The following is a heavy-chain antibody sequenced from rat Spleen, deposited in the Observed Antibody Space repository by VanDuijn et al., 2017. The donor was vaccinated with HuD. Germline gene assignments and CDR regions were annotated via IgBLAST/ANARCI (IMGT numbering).Heavy chain of an antibody. V-gene: IGHV2S8*01. J-gene: IGHJ3*01. CDR3: ASSEPGYNWDWFAY. Sequence: QIQLKESGPGLVQPSQTLSLTCTVSGFSLGTNGVSWVRQPPGKGLEWIAAISSGGNTYYNSVLKSRLSITWDTSKRQVFLKMNSLQPEDTATYYCASSEPGYNWDWFAYWGQGTLVTVSS. CDR2: ISSGGNT. D-gene: IGHD1-4*01. CDR1: GFSLGTNG.